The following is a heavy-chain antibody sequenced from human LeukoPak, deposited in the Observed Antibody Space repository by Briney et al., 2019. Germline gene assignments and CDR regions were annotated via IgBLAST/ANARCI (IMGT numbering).Heavy chain of an antibody. Sequence: GASVKVSCKASGYTFTSYGISWVRQAPGQGLEWMGWISAHNGNTNYAQKLQSRVTMTTDTSTSTAYMELRSLRSDDTAVYYCARDDGIAVAGIKFDYWGQGTLVTVSS. D-gene: IGHD6-19*01. CDR2: ISAHNGNT. CDR3: ARDDGIAVAGIKFDY. V-gene: IGHV1-18*01. J-gene: IGHJ4*02. CDR1: GYTFTSYG.